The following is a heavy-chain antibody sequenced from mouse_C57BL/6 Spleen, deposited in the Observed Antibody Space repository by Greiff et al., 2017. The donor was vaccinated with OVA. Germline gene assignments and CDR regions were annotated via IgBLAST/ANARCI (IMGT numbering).Heavy chain of an antibody. CDR3: AREDYSNYEGFAY. CDR1: GYAFSSYW. Sequence: VQLQESGAELVKPGASVKISCKASGYAFSSYWMNWVKRRPGKGLEWIGQIYPGDGDTNYNGKFKGKATLTADKSSSTAYMQLSSLTSEDSAVYFCAREDYSNYEGFAYWGQGTLVTVSA. D-gene: IGHD2-5*01. J-gene: IGHJ3*01. CDR2: IYPGDGDT. V-gene: IGHV1-80*01.